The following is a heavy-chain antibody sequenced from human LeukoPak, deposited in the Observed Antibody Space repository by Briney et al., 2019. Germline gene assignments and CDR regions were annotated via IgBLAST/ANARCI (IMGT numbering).Heavy chain of an antibody. D-gene: IGHD6-13*01. J-gene: IGHJ4*02. CDR2: IYHSGST. CDR1: GYPISIGYY. CDR3: ARRAAAAGIDY. Sequence: SETLSLTCAVSGYPISIGYYWGWLRQPPGKGLEWIGSIYHSGSTYYNPSLKSRVTISVDTSKNQFALKLSSVTAADTAVYYCARRAAAAGIDYWGQGTLVTVSS. V-gene: IGHV4-38-2*01.